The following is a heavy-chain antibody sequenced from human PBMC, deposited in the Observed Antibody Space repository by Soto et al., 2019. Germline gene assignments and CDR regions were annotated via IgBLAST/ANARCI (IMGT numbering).Heavy chain of an antibody. CDR2: IWYDGSNK. CDR3: ARDLHYYFDY. J-gene: IGHJ4*02. Sequence: GGSLGLSCAASGFPFRSYGMHWVRQAPGKGLEWVAVIWYDGSNKYYADSVKGRFTISRDNSKNTLYLQMNSLRAEDTAVYYCARDLHYYFDYWGQGTLVTVSS. V-gene: IGHV3-33*01. CDR1: GFPFRSYG.